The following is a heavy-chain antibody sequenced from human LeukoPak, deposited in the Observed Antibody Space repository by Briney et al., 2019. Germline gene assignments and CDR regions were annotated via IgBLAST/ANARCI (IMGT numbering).Heavy chain of an antibody. CDR1: GFTFADYA. Sequence: GGSLRLSCTVSGFTFADYAMTWVRQAPGKGLEWVGFIKSKAYGGTVEYAASVKGRFSISRDDSKSIAYLQVNSLQTEDTAVYYCTRSGTYRYFDYWGQGTLVTVSS. CDR3: TRSGTYRYFDY. CDR2: IKSKAYGGTV. V-gene: IGHV3-49*04. D-gene: IGHD1-26*01. J-gene: IGHJ4*02.